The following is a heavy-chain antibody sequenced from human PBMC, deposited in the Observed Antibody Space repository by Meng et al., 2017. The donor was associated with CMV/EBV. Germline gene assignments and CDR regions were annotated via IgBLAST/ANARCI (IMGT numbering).Heavy chain of an antibody. D-gene: IGHD5-18*01. CDR3: AYTAMVTL. CDR2: ISGSGGST. CDR1: GFTFSSYA. V-gene: IGHV3-23*01. Sequence: VVLLEVGGGCAQPGGSLRLSCAASGFTFSSYAMSWVRQAPGKGLGWVSAISGSGGSTYYADSVKGRFTISRDNSKNTLYLQMNSLRAEDTAVYYCAYTAMVTLWGQGTLVTVSS. J-gene: IGHJ4*02.